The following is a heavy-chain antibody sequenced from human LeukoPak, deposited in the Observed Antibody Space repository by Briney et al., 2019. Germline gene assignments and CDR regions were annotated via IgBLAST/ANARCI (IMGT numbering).Heavy chain of an antibody. CDR2: IYSSVT. D-gene: IGHD2-21*02. J-gene: IGHJ4*02. Sequence: PSETLSLTCTVSGGSISSGNYYWNWIRQPAGKGLEWIGRIYSSVTTYNPSLKSRVSISVDTSKNQFSLRLSSVTAADTAVYYCARDIWHIVVVTAIGTYFDYWGQGTLVTVSS. CDR3: ARDIWHIVVVTAIGTYFDY. CDR1: GGSISSGNYY. V-gene: IGHV4-61*02.